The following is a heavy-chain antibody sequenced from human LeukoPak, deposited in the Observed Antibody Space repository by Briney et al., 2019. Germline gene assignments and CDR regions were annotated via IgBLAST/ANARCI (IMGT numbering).Heavy chain of an antibody. CDR1: GGTFSSYA. Sequence: ASVKVSCKASGGTFSSYAISWVRQATGQGLEWMGWMNPNSGNTGYAQKFQGRVTITRNTSISTAYMELSSLRSEDTAVYYCARGFGPEYCSGGSCPGLDYWGQGTLVTVSS. V-gene: IGHV1-8*03. D-gene: IGHD2-15*01. CDR3: ARGFGPEYCSGGSCPGLDY. J-gene: IGHJ4*02. CDR2: MNPNSGNT.